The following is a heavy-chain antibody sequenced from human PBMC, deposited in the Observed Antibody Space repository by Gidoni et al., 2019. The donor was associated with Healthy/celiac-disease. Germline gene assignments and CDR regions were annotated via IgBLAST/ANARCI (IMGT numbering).Heavy chain of an antibody. V-gene: IGHV3-30-3*01. CDR3: ERMRRGGSSHGLDY. CDR2: ISYDGSNK. Sequence: QVLLVEPGGGVVPPGRSLRLSCAASGFPFSSYAMHWVRQAPGKGLEWVAVISYDGSNKYYADSVKGRFTISRDNSKNTLYLQMNSLRAEDTAVYYCERMRRGGSSHGLDYWGQGTLVTVSS. CDR1: GFPFSSYA. D-gene: IGHD3-10*01. J-gene: IGHJ4*02.